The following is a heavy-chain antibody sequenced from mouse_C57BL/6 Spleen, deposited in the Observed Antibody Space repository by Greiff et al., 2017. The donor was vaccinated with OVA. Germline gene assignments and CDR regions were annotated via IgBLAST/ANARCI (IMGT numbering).Heavy chain of an antibody. CDR3: ATHYGNPYAMDY. J-gene: IGHJ4*01. V-gene: IGHV1-26*01. CDR2: INPNNGGT. CDR1: GYTFTDYY. D-gene: IGHD2-1*01. Sequence: VQLQQSGPELVKPGASVKITCKASGYTFTDYYMNWVKQSHGKSLEWIGDINPNNGGTSYNQKFKGKATLTVDKSSSTAYMELRSLTSEDSAVYYCATHYGNPYAMDYWGQGTSDTVPS.